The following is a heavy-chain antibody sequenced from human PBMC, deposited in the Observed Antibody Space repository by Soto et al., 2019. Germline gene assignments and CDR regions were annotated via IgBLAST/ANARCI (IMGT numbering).Heavy chain of an antibody. Sequence: VSWGSGVGDGDCWTRIRQPPGKGLEFVASIYHGGSTFYNPSLRSRVTISLDRSKDQFSLKLTSVTAADTAVYYCASEVDGYSVFDDWGQGTPVTVSS. V-gene: IGHV4-30-2*01. J-gene: IGHJ4*02. D-gene: IGHD4-4*01. CDR3: ASEVDGYSVFDD. CDR1: WGSGVGDGDC. CDR2: IYHGGST.